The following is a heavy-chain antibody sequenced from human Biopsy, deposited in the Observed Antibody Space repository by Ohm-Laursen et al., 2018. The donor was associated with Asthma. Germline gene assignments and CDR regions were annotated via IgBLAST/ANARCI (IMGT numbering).Heavy chain of an antibody. CDR1: GGTFNTYV. CDR2: INSVFGTT. V-gene: IGHV1-69*13. Sequence: SVKVSCKSLGGTFNTYVIGWVRQAPGQGLEWMGGINSVFGTTTYPQKFQDRVTITAEDFTSTVYMELSSLRSEDTAVYYCARKAGSCISRTCYSLDFWGQGTLVTVSS. CDR3: ARKAGSCISRTCYSLDF. D-gene: IGHD2-2*01. J-gene: IGHJ4*02.